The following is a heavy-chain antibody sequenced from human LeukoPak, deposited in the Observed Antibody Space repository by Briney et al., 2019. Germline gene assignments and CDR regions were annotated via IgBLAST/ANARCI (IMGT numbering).Heavy chain of an antibody. CDR1: GGTFSSYA. J-gene: IGHJ4*02. CDR3: ARGAYCSGGSCYAHYFDY. CDR2: IIPIFGTA. V-gene: IGHV1-69*01. Sequence: SVKVSCKASGGTFSSYAISWVRQAPGQGLEWMGGIIPIFGTANYAQKFQGRVTITADESTSTAYMELRSLRSEATAVYYCARGAYCSGGSCYAHYFDYWGQGTLVTVSS. D-gene: IGHD2-15*01.